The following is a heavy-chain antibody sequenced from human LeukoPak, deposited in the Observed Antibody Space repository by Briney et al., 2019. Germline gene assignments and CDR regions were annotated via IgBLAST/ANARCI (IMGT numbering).Heavy chain of an antibody. CDR2: IVVGSGNT. V-gene: IGHV1-58*02. CDR3: AAVGNGYYDYVWGSYLKYYYMDV. J-gene: IGHJ6*03. CDR1: GFTFTSSA. Sequence: ASVKVSCKASGFTFTSSAMQWVRHALGQRLEWIGWIVVGSGNTNYAQKFQERVTITRDMSTSTAYMELSSLRSEDTAVYYCAAVGNGYYDYVWGSYLKYYYMDVWGKGTTVTISS. D-gene: IGHD3-16*02.